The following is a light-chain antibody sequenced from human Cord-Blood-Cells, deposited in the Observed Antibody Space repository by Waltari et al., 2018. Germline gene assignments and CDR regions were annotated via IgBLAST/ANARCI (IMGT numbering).Light chain of an antibody. Sequence: DIQMTQSPSTLSASVGDRVTITCRASQSISSRLAWYQQTQGKAPKLLSYKASSLESGXXSRFXGSGSGTEFTLTISSLQPDDFATYYCQXXNSYSWTFGQGTKVEIK. V-gene: IGKV1-5*03. CDR2: KAS. J-gene: IGKJ1*01. CDR3: QXXNSYSWT. CDR1: QSISSR.